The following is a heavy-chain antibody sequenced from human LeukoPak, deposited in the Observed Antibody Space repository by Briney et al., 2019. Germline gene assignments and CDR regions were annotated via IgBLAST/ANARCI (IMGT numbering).Heavy chain of an antibody. V-gene: IGHV4-34*01. CDR3: ARDPGRGLRWSHFDY. CDR1: GGSFSGCY. Sequence: SETLSLTCAVYGGSFSGCYWSWIRQPPGKGLEWIGEINHSGSTNYNPSLKSRVTISVDTSKNQFSLKLSPVTAADTAVYYCARDPGRGLRWSHFDYWGQGTLVTVSS. J-gene: IGHJ4*02. D-gene: IGHD4-23*01. CDR2: INHSGST.